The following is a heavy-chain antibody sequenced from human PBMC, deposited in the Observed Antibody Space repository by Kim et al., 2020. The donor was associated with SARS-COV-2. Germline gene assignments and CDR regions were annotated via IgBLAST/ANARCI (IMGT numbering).Heavy chain of an antibody. D-gene: IGHD3-3*01. Sequence: ASVKVSCKASGYTFTSYDINWVRQATGQGLEWMGWMNPNSGNTGYAQKFQGRVTMTRNTSISTAYMELSSLRSEDTAVYYCARGAPYYDFWSGYYPQDVWGKGTTVTVSS. J-gene: IGHJ6*04. CDR1: GYTFTSYD. CDR2: MNPNSGNT. CDR3: ARGAPYYDFWSGYYPQDV. V-gene: IGHV1-8*01.